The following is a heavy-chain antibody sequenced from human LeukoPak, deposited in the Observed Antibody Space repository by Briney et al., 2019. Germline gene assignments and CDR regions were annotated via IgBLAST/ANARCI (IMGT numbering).Heavy chain of an antibody. CDR1: GFTFSSYS. CDR2: ISSSSSYI. J-gene: IGHJ4*02. CDR3: ARVTLYSSGWSTFDY. D-gene: IGHD6-19*01. Sequence: PGGSLRLSCAASGFTFSSYSMNWVRQAPGKGLEWVSSISSSSSYIHYADSVKGRFTISRDNAKNSLYLQMNSLRAEDTAVYYCARVTLYSSGWSTFDYWGQGTLVTVSS. V-gene: IGHV3-21*01.